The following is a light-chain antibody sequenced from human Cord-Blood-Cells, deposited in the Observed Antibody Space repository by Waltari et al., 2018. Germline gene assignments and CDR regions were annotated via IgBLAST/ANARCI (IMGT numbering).Light chain of an antibody. V-gene: IGLV2-8*01. CDR3: SSYAGSKGV. CDR2: EVS. Sequence: QSALTQPPSASGSPGQSVTISCTGTSSDVGGYNYVSWYQQHPGKAPKLMIYEVSKRPSGVPDRFSGSKSGNTASLTVSELQAEDEADYYGSSYAGSKGVFGGGTKLTVL. CDR1: SSDVGGYNY. J-gene: IGLJ3*02.